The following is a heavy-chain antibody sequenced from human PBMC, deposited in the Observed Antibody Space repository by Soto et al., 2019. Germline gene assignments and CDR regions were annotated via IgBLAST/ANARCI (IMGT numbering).Heavy chain of an antibody. J-gene: IGHJ6*01. CDR1: GFTFNASN. CDR2: ITSTSLYI. Sequence: EVQLVESGGGLVKPGGSLRLSCAASGFTFNASNMNWVRQAPGKGLEWVSSITSTSLYIYYTDSIKGRLTILGDNAKNSLYLKMDSLRAEDTAVYYCARDGEQHLVLDYYYAMDVWGQGTTVTVSS. V-gene: IGHV3-21*01. CDR3: ARDGEQHLVLDYYYAMDV. D-gene: IGHD3-10*01.